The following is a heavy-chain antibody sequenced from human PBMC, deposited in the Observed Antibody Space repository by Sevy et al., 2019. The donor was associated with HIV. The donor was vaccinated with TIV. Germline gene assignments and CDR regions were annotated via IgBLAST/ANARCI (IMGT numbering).Heavy chain of an antibody. J-gene: IGHJ6*02. CDR2: IYYSGST. CDR1: GGSISSYY. D-gene: IGHD3-10*01. Sequence: SETLSLTYTVSGGSISSYYWSWIRQPPGKGLEWIGYIYYSGSTNYNPSLKSRVPISVDTSKNQFSLKLSSVTAADTAVYYCARGITMVQGVIVYYYYGMDVWGQGTTVTVSS. V-gene: IGHV4-59*01. CDR3: ARGITMVQGVIVYYYYGMDV.